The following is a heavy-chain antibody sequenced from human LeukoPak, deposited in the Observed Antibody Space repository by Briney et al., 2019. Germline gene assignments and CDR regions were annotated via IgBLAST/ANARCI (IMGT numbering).Heavy chain of an antibody. CDR1: GGTFSSYA. Sequence: SVKVSCKASGGTFSSYAISWVRQAPGQGLEWMGGIIPIFGTANYAQRFQGRVTITADESTSTAYMELSSLRSEDTAVYYCARGAPDYYDSSGYSPFDYWGQGTLVTVSS. CDR2: IIPIFGTA. J-gene: IGHJ4*02. D-gene: IGHD3-22*01. CDR3: ARGAPDYYDSSGYSPFDY. V-gene: IGHV1-69*13.